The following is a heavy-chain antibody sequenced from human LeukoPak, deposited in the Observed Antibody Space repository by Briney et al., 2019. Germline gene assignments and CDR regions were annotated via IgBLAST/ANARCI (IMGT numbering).Heavy chain of an antibody. V-gene: IGHV7-4-1*02. J-gene: IGHJ4*02. D-gene: IGHD3-3*01. CDR3: ARVSRSRGEWLFDY. Sequence: ASVKVSCKASGYTFTSYAMNWVRQAPGQGLEWMGWINTNTGNPTYVQGFTGRFVFSLDTSVSTTYLQISSLKTEDTAVYYCARVSRSRGEWLFDYWGQGTLVSVSS. CDR1: GYTFTSYA. CDR2: INTNTGNP.